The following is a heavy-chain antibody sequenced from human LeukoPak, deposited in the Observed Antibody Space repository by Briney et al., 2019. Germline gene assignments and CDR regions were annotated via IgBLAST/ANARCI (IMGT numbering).Heavy chain of an antibody. CDR1: GGSISSSSYY. J-gene: IGHJ3*02. V-gene: IGHV4-39*02. Sequence: PSETLSLTCTVSGGSISSSSYYWGWIRQPPGKGLEWIGSIYYSGSTYYNPSLRSRVTISVDTSKNQFSLKLSSVTAADTAVYYCARDGDFWSVRFRDAFDIWGQGTIVTVSS. CDR3: ARDGDFWSVRFRDAFDI. D-gene: IGHD3-3*01. CDR2: IYYSGST.